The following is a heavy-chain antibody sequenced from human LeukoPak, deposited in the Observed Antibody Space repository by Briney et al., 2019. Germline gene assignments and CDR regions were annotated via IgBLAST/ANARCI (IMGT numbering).Heavy chain of an antibody. CDR1: GGSISSSSYY. D-gene: IGHD6-13*01. CDR3: ARDREQQLVRFYNAFDI. V-gene: IGHV4-39*07. CDR2: IYYSGST. J-gene: IGHJ3*02. Sequence: NPSETLSLTCTVSGGSISSSSYYWGWIRQPPGKGLEWIGSIYYSGSTYYNPSLKSRVTISVDTSKNQFSLKLRSVTAADTAVYYCARDREQQLVRFYNAFDIWGQGTVVTVSS.